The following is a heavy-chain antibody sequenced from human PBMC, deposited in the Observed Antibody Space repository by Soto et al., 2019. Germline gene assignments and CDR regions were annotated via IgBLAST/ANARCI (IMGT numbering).Heavy chain of an antibody. Sequence: QVQLQESGPGLVKPSQTLSLTCTVSGGSISSGGYYWSWIRQHPGKVLEWIGYIYYSGSTYYNPSLKSRVSISVDTSKNQLSLKQRSVTAADTAVYYCAREEYSSSSEVGDAFDIWGEGRMV. CDR1: GGSISSGGYY. J-gene: IGHJ3*02. CDR2: IYYSGST. V-gene: IGHV4-31*03. CDR3: AREEYSSSSEVGDAFDI. D-gene: IGHD6-6*01.